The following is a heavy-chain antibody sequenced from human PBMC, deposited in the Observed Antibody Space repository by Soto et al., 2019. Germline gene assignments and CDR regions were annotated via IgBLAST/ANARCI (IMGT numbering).Heavy chain of an antibody. CDR1: GFLFSSYA. CDR2: ISYDGSNK. CDR3: AKGSEVNPY. D-gene: IGHD3-16*01. Sequence: GGSLRLSCAVSGFLFSSYAMHWVRQAPGKGLEWVAVISYDGSNKYYADSVKGRFTISRDNSKNTIHLQMNSLRAEDTALYYCAKGSEVNPYWGQGTLVTVSS. J-gene: IGHJ4*02. V-gene: IGHV3-30*18.